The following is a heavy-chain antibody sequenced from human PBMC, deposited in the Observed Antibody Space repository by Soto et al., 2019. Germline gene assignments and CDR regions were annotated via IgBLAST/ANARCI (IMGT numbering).Heavy chain of an antibody. CDR2: IIPIFGTA. D-gene: IGHD6-6*01. CDR1: GGTFSSYA. V-gene: IGHV1-69*06. CDR3: ARDQAGIAARYYYFDY. J-gene: IGHJ4*02. Sequence: QVQLVQSGAEVKKPGSSVKVSCKASGGTFSSYAISWVRQAPGQGLEWMGGIIPIFGTANYAQKFQGRVTITADKSTSTAYMELSSLRSEDTAVYYCARDQAGIAARYYYFDYWGQGTLVTVSS.